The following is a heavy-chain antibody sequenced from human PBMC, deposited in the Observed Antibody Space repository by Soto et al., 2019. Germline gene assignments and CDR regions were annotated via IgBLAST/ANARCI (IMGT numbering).Heavy chain of an antibody. CDR1: GFSFSSCG. D-gene: IGHD2-2*01. J-gene: IGHJ4*01. CDR2: ISYDGSNK. Sequence: PGESLSLSCAASGFSFSSCGMHWVRQAPATGLEWVAGISYDGSNKHYEDSVKGRFTISRDNSKNTLYLQLNSMRAEDTAVYYCEKADIVIVQAAILAAAWHPGDFWGQGTLVTVSS. CDR3: EKADIVIVQAAILAAAWHPGDF. V-gene: IGHV3-30*18.